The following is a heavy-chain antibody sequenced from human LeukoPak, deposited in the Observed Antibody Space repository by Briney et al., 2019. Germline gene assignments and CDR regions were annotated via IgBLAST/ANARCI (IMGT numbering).Heavy chain of an antibody. CDR3: ARVPSSGGWYPDY. CDR1: GFTFSNYW. CDR2: IKQDGSEK. V-gene: IGHV3-7*01. Sequence: GGSLRLSCAASGFTFSNYWMTWVRQAPGKGLEWVANIKQDGSEKYYVDSVKGRFTISRDNAKNSLYLQMNSLRVEDMAVYYCARVPSSGGWYPDYWGQGTLVTVSS. D-gene: IGHD6-19*01. J-gene: IGHJ4*02.